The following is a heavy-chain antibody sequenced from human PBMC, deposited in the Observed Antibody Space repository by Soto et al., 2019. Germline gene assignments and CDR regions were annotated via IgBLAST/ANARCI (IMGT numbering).Heavy chain of an antibody. J-gene: IGHJ5*02. D-gene: IGHD3-10*01. V-gene: IGHV4-61*01. CDR2: IYYSGST. CDR3: ARGKVLWFGELLNNWFDP. CDR1: GGSVSSGSYY. Sequence: QVQLQGSGPGLVKPSETLSLTYTVSGGSVSSGSYYWSWIRQPPGKGLEWIGYIYYSGSTNSNPSLKSRVTISLDTSKNQFSLNLTSVTAADTAVYYCARGKVLWFGELLNNWFDPWGQGTLVTVSS.